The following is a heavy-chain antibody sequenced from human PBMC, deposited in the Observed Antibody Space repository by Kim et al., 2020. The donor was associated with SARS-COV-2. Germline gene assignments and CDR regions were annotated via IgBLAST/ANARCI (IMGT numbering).Heavy chain of an antibody. CDR3: ARDSYGSGSYYTNYYYYYGMDV. Sequence: GGSLRLSCAASGFTVSSNYMSWVRQAPGKGLEWVSVIYSGGSTYYADSVKGRFTISRDNSKNTLYLQMNSLRAEDTAVYYCARDSYGSGSYYTNYYYYYGMDVWGQGTTVTVSS. CDR2: IYSGGST. J-gene: IGHJ6*02. V-gene: IGHV3-66*01. CDR1: GFTVSSNY. D-gene: IGHD3-10*01.